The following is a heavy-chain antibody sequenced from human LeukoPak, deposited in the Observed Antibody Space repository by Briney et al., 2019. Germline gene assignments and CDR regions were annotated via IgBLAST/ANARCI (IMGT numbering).Heavy chain of an antibody. Sequence: KPSETLSLSCHVSGGSMNNYFWSWIRQPAGKGLEWIGRFFSSANTDYNPSLKSRVTISVDTSKNQFSLKLSSVTAADTAVYYCARNNYYDSSGYYEYWGQGTLVTVSS. CDR1: GGSMNNYF. CDR3: ARNNYYDSSGYYEY. V-gene: IGHV4-4*07. J-gene: IGHJ4*02. CDR2: FFSSANT. D-gene: IGHD3-22*01.